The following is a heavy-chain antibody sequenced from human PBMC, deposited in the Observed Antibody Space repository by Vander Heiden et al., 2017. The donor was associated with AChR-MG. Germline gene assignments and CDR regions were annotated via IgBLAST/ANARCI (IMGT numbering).Heavy chain of an antibody. CDR3: ARLYSNDRNPDPYYFDY. Sequence: QMQLQASGPGLVKPAETLSLTCTVSGGSISCSSYYRGWIRHPPGKRLEWIGRIYYSGSTSTYNNPSLKRGVTISVETSKNQFSLRVSSVTAADTAVYYCARLYSNDRNPDPYYFDYWGQGTLVTVSS. J-gene: IGHJ4*02. CDR1: GGSISCSSYY. CDR2: IYYSGSTST. V-gene: IGHV4-39*01. D-gene: IGHD4-4*01.